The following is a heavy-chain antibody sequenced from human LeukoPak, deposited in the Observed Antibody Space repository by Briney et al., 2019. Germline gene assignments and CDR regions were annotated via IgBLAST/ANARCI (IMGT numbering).Heavy chain of an antibody. CDR1: GGSISSSSYY. CDR3: ARMEIYSSSFDY. Sequence: PSETLSLTCTVSGGSISSSSYYWGWIRQPPGKGLEWIGSIYYSGSTYYNPSLKSRVTISVDTSKNQFSLKLSSVTAPDTAVYYCARMEIYSSSFDYWGQGTLVTVPS. J-gene: IGHJ4*02. D-gene: IGHD6-6*01. V-gene: IGHV4-39*07. CDR2: IYYSGST.